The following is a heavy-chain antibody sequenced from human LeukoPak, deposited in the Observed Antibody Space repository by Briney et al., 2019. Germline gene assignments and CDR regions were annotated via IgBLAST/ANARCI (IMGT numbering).Heavy chain of an antibody. CDR2: INPNSGGT. J-gene: IGHJ4*02. CDR3: AREGTDGSYYGFDY. D-gene: IGHD1-26*01. CDR1: GYTFTGYY. V-gene: IGHV1-2*02. Sequence: ASVKVSCKASGYTFTGYYMHWVRQAPGQGLEWMGWINPNSGGTNYAQKLQGRVTMTRDTSISTAYMELSRLRSDDTAVFYCAREGTDGSYYGFDYWGQGTLVTVSS.